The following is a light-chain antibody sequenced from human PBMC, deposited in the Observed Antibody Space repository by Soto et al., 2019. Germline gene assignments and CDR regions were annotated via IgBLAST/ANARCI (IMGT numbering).Light chain of an antibody. CDR2: DAS. CDR1: LSIRSW. Sequence: DIPMTPSPSTLSASVGDRVTITCRASLSIRSWLAWYQQKPGKAPKLLIYDASSLESGVPSRFSGSGSGTEFSGTISSMQPDDCAPYYCQQYESYSQPFGHGTKVEIK. J-gene: IGKJ1*01. V-gene: IGKV1-5*01. CDR3: QQYESYSQP.